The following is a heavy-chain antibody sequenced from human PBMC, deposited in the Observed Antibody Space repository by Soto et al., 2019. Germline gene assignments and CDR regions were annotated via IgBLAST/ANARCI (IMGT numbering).Heavy chain of an antibody. CDR2: INPKGGAT. J-gene: IGHJ5*02. Sequence: ASVKVSCKASGYTFSNYFINWVRQAPGQGLEWVGVINPKGGATTYAQKFQGRVNMTSDTSTNTIYMTLRSLTSEDTAFYYCARDEGFCSGGSCPGWFDPWGQGTLVTVSS. CDR3: ARDEGFCSGGSCPGWFDP. D-gene: IGHD2-15*01. V-gene: IGHV1-46*01. CDR1: GYTFSNYF.